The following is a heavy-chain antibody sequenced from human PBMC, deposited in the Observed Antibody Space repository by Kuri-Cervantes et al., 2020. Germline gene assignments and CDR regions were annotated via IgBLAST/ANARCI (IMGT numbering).Heavy chain of an antibody. Sequence: GGSLRLSCTASGFTFNRHTMTWVRQAPGKGLGWVSTISTTSTYIFYADSMKGRFTISRDNAENSLYLQMDSLRAEDTAVYYCARGSLSSWNDGLYDSWGQGTLVTVSS. V-gene: IGHV3-21*01. CDR2: ISTTSTYI. CDR1: GFTFNRHT. CDR3: ARGSLSSWNDGLYDS. J-gene: IGHJ4*02. D-gene: IGHD1-1*01.